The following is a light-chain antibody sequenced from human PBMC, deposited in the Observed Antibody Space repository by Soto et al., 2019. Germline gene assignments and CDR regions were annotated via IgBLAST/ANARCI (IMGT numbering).Light chain of an antibody. CDR3: SSYTCTSTLVL. CDR1: SSDFGGYKY. CDR2: DVT. J-gene: IGLJ2*01. Sequence: QSALTQPASVSGSPGQSITISCTGASSDFGGYKYVSWYQHHPGKAPKLLIYDVTIRPSGVSDRFSGSKSGNTASLTISGLQAEDESTYYCSSYTCTSTLVLFGGGTKLTVL. V-gene: IGLV2-14*03.